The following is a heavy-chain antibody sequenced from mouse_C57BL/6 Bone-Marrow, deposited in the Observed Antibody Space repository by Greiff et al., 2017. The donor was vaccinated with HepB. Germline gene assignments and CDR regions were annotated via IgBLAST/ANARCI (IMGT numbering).Heavy chain of an antibody. CDR1: GYTFTSYW. CDR3: ARGGTGTDY. D-gene: IGHD4-1*01. CDR2: IDPSDSYT. Sequence: QVHVKQPGAELVKPGASVKLSCKASGYTFTSYWMQWVKQRPGQGLEWIGEIDPSDSYTNYNQKFKGKATLTVDTSSSTAYMQLSSLKSEDSAVYYCARGGTGTDYWGQGTTLTVSS. V-gene: IGHV1-50*01. J-gene: IGHJ2*01.